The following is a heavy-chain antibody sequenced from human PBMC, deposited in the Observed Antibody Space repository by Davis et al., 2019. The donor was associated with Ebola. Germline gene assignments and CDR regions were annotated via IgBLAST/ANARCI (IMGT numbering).Heavy chain of an antibody. J-gene: IGHJ3*02. Sequence: GESLKISCAASGFTFSNAWMNRVRQAPGKGLEWVGRIKSKTDGGTTDYAAPVKGRFTISRDDSKNTLYLQMNSLKTEDTAVYYCTTDLYYHDSRLDAFDIWGQGTMVTVSS. CDR3: TTDLYYHDSRLDAFDI. D-gene: IGHD3-22*01. V-gene: IGHV3-15*07. CDR2: IKSKTDGGTT. CDR1: GFTFSNAW.